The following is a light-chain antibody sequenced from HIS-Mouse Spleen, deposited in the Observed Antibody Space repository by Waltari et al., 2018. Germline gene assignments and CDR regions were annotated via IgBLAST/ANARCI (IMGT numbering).Light chain of an antibody. CDR3: SSYTSSSPWV. CDR1: ISDVGGYNY. J-gene: IGLJ3*02. CDR2: DVS. Sequence: QSALTQPASVSGSPGQSITISCTGTISDVGGYNYVSWYQPHPGKAPKRMIYDVSNRPSGVSNRFSGSKSGNTASLTISGLQAEDEADYYCSSYTSSSPWVFGGGTKLTVL. V-gene: IGLV2-14*03.